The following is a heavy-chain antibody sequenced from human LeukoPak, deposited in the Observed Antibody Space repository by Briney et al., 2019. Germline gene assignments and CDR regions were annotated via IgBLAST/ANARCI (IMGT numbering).Heavy chain of an antibody. D-gene: IGHD3-22*01. CDR1: GYSFANYW. Sequence: GESLKISCKGSGYSFANYWIGWVRQMPGKGLEWMGIIYPGDSDTRYSPSFQGQVTISADKSISTAYLQWSSLKASDTAMYYCARYLDSSGYYDAFDIWGQGTMVTVSS. J-gene: IGHJ3*02. CDR3: ARYLDSSGYYDAFDI. CDR2: IYPGDSDT. V-gene: IGHV5-51*01.